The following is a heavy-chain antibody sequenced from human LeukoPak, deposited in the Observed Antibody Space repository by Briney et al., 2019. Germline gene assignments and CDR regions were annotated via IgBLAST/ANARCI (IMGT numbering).Heavy chain of an antibody. J-gene: IGHJ3*02. D-gene: IGHD3-22*01. Sequence: GGSLRLSCAASGFTFSSYWMHWVRQAPGKGLVWVSHINSDGSSISYAASVKGRFTISRDNANNTLYLQMNSLRAEDTAVYYCARAVGSDSSGYYQGAFDMWGQGTMVTVSS. CDR3: ARAVGSDSSGYYQGAFDM. CDR1: GFTFSSYW. CDR2: INSDGSSI. V-gene: IGHV3-74*01.